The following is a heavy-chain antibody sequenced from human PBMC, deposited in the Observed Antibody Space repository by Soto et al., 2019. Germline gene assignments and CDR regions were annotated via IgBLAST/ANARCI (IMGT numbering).Heavy chain of an antibody. J-gene: IGHJ4*02. CDR1: GFTFSSYA. D-gene: IGHD3-22*01. V-gene: IGHV3-30-3*01. Sequence: QVQLVESGGGVVQPGRSLRLSCAASGFTFSSYAMHWVRQAPGKGLEWVAVISYDGSNKYYADSVKGRFTISRDNSKNTLYLQMNSLRAEDTAVYYCARDRRYYDSSGCIDYWGQGTLVTVSS. CDR2: ISYDGSNK. CDR3: ARDRRYYDSSGCIDY.